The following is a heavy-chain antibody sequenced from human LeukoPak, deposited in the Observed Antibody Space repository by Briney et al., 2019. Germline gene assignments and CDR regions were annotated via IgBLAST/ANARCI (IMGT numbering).Heavy chain of an antibody. CDR3: VRDRYYDSSGYYGGSDFDY. Sequence: GGTLRLSCAASAFNFSGDEKSWVRQAPGKEKKRVSYISSSGSTIYYADSVKGRFTISRDNAKNSLYLQMNSLRAEDTAVYYCVRDRYYDSSGYYGGSDFDYWGQGTVVTVSS. CDR2: ISSSGSTI. V-gene: IGHV3-48*03. J-gene: IGHJ4*02. CDR1: AFNFSGDE. D-gene: IGHD3-22*01.